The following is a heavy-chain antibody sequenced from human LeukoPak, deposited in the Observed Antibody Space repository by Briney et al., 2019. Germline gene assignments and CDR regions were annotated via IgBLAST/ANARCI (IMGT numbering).Heavy chain of an antibody. V-gene: IGHV3-30*18. CDR2: ISDDGSNK. Sequence: GRSLRLSCAASGFTFSNYGMHWVRQAPGKGLEWVAVISDDGSNKFYADSVKGRFTISRDNSKNTLYLQLNSLRAEDTAVYYCAKDLGYNYGGYYGMDVWGQGTMVTVSS. J-gene: IGHJ6*02. CDR3: AKDLGYNYGGYYGMDV. CDR1: GFTFSNYG. D-gene: IGHD5-18*01.